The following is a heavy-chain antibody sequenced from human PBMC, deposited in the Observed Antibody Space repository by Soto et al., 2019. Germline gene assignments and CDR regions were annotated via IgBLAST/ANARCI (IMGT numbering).Heavy chain of an antibody. CDR2: INDSGST. CDR1: GGSFRGYF. CDR3: QGGDF. D-gene: IGHD3-16*01. J-gene: IGHJ4*02. Sequence: LSLTCAVSGGSFRGYFWSWIRQSPDKGLEWIGEINDSGSTYYNPSFKSRLTISVDTSNSQISLRLTAVTAADSAVYYCQGGDFWGQGTRVTVSS. V-gene: IGHV4-34*01.